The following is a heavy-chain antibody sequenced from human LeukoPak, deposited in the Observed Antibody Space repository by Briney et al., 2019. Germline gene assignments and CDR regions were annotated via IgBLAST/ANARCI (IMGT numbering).Heavy chain of an antibody. CDR1: GGSISSYY. CDR3: ARGGTMVRGVITRFDY. V-gene: IGHV4-59*01. J-gene: IGHJ4*02. D-gene: IGHD3-10*01. CDR2: IYYSGST. Sequence: SETMSLTCTVSGGSISSYYWSWIRQPPGKGLEWIGYIYYSGSTNYNPSLKSRVTISVDTSKNQFSLKLSSVTAADTAVYYCARGGTMVRGVITRFDYWGQGTLVTVSS.